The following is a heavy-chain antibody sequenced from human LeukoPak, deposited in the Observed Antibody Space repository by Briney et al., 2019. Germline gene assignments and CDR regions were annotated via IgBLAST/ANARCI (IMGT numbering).Heavy chain of an antibody. Sequence: ASVKVSCKASGYTSTNYGVNWVRQAPGQGLEWMGWISAYNGNTKYAQNFQGRVTMTTDTSTTTAFMELRSLRSDDTAVYYCARGRSRFGEFWDAFDIWGQGTVVTVSS. D-gene: IGHD3-10*01. J-gene: IGHJ3*02. CDR2: ISAYNGNT. CDR1: GYTSTNYG. CDR3: ARGRSRFGEFWDAFDI. V-gene: IGHV1-18*01.